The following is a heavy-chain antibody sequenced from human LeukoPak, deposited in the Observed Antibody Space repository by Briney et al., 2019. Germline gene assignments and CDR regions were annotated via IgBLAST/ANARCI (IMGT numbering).Heavy chain of an antibody. CDR2: MNPNSGNT. D-gene: IGHD2-2*01. J-gene: IGHJ5*02. CDR1: GYTFTSYD. CDR3: ARGRRRGRSAAIVNWFDP. Sequence: ASVTVSFKASGYTFTSYDINWVRQATGQGLEWMGWMNPNSGNTGYAQKFQGRVTMTRNTSISTAYMELSSLRSEDTAVYYCARGRRRGRSAAIVNWFDPWGQGTLVTVSS. V-gene: IGHV1-8*01.